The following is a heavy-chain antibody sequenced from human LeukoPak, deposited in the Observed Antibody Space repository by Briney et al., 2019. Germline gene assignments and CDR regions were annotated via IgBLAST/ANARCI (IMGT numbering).Heavy chain of an antibody. V-gene: IGHV4-39*01. CDR3: ARHQTHGSGSFDP. J-gene: IGHJ5*02. D-gene: IGHD3-10*01. CDR2: VYYSGST. CDR1: GGSIGSSSYY. Sequence: PSETLSLTCTVSGGSIGSSSYYWGWIRQPPGKGLVWIGSVYYSGSTYYNPSLKSRVSISVNTSKNQFSLKLSSVTAADTAVYYCARHQTHGSGSFDPWGQGTLVTVSS.